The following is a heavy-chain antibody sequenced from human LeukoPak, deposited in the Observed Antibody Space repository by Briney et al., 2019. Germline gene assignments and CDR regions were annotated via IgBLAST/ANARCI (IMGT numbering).Heavy chain of an antibody. J-gene: IGHJ6*02. Sequence: GGSLRLPCAASGFTFDDYAMHWVRQAPGKGLEWVSGISWNSGSIGYADSVKGRFTISRDNAKNSLYLQMNSLRAGDTALYYCAKAARYSSSWRSLYYYYGMDVWGQGTTVTVSS. CDR1: GFTFDDYA. CDR3: AKAARYSSSWRSLYYYYGMDV. CDR2: ISWNSGSI. D-gene: IGHD6-13*01. V-gene: IGHV3-9*01.